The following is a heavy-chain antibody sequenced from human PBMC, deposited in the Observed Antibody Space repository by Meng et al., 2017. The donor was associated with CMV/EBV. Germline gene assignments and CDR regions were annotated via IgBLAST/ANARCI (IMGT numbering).Heavy chain of an antibody. CDR3: VRSSGWSLFDY. D-gene: IGHD6-19*01. CDR1: GFTFSDYY. Sequence: QLQLVQLGAEMQKPGASVKVSCTTSGFTFSDYYIHWVRQAPGQGLEWMGWVNSNNDATNYARKFQGRVSMTRDTSISTAHMELSRLMSDDTAVYYCVRSSGWSLFDYWGQGTLVTVSS. J-gene: IGHJ4*02. CDR2: VNSNNDAT. V-gene: IGHV1-2*02.